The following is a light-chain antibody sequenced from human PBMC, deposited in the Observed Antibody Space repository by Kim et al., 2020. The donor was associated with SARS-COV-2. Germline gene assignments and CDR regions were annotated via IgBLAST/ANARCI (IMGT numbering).Light chain of an antibody. Sequence: APGKTARITCGGNNIGSKSVPWYQQKPGQAPVLVIYYDSDRPSGIPERFSGSNSGNTATLTISRVEAGDEADYYCQVWDSYSDHVVFGGGTQLTVL. CDR3: QVWDSYSDHVV. CDR2: YDS. V-gene: IGLV3-21*04. J-gene: IGLJ2*01. CDR1: NIGSKS.